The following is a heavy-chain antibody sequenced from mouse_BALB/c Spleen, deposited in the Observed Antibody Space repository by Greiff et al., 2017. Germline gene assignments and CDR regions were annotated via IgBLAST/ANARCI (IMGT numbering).Heavy chain of an antibody. V-gene: IGHV1-7*01. CDR1: GYTFTSYW. Sequence: QVQLQQSGAELAKPGASVKMSCKASGYTFTSYWMHWVKQRPGQGLEWIGYINPSTGYTEYNQKFKDKATLTADKSSSTACMQLSSLTSEDSAVYYCARAGMDYWGQGTSVTVSS. CDR3: ARAGMDY. D-gene: IGHD3-3*01. CDR2: INPSTGYT. J-gene: IGHJ4*01.